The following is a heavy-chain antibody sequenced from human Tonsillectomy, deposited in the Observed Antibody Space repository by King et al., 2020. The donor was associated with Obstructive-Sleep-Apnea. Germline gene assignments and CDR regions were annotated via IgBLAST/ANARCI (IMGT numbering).Heavy chain of an antibody. V-gene: IGHV4-59*01. CDR2: IFDSGNT. CDR3: ARQRYYYDSSGSYYPAFDH. CDR1: GGSISTYY. J-gene: IGHJ4*02. D-gene: IGHD3-22*01. Sequence: QLQESGPGLVKPSETLSLTCTVSGGSISTYYWSWIRQPPGTGLEWIGYIFDSGNTRYNPALKSRVTISVDTSKSQFSLRLSSVTSADTAVYYCARQRYYYDSSGSYYPAFDHWGRGTLVTVSS.